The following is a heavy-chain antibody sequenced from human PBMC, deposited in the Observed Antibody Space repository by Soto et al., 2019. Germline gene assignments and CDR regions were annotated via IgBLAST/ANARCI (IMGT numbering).Heavy chain of an antibody. D-gene: IGHD6-19*01. CDR2: IYYHGNT. Sequence: PSETLSLTCTVSGVSISSSSYYWGWIRQPPGKGLEWIGTIYYHGNTYSNPSLKSRVTISVDTSNNQLSLKLRSVTAADTAVYYCARHDGFSSGWIFDYWGHGTLVTVSS. CDR1: GVSISSSSYY. V-gene: IGHV4-39*01. J-gene: IGHJ4*01. CDR3: ARHDGFSSGWIFDY.